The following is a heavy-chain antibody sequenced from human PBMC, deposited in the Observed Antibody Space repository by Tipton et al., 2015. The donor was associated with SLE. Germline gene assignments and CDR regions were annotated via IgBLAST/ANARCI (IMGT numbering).Heavy chain of an antibody. CDR2: IRYDGSNK. CDR3: AKDLAYRGGLDY. Sequence: SLRLSCAASGFTFSSYGMHWVRQAPGKGPEWVAFIRYDGSNKYYADSVKGRFTISRDNSKNTLYLQMNSLRAEDTAVYYCAKDLAYRGGLDYWGQGTLVTVSS. V-gene: IGHV3-30*02. J-gene: IGHJ4*02. D-gene: IGHD2-21*01. CDR1: GFTFSSYG.